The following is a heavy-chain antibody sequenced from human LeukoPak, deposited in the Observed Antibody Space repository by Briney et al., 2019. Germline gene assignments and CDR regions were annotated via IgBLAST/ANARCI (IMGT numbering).Heavy chain of an antibody. V-gene: IGHV3-7*03. D-gene: IGHD3-16*01. CDR1: GFTFSGYS. CDR3: ARGGGLDV. Sequence: AGGSLRLSCTASGFTFSGYSMNWIRQAPGKGLEWVASINHNGNVNYYVDSVKGRFTISRDNAKNSLYLQMSNLRAEDTAVYFCARGGGLDVWGQGATVTVSS. CDR2: INHNGNVN. J-gene: IGHJ6*02.